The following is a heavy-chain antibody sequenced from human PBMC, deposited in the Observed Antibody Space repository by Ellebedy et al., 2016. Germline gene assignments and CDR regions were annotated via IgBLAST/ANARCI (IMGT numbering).Heavy chain of an antibody. Sequence: GESLKISCAASGFTFSSYWMHWVRQAPGKGLVWVSRINSDGSSTSYADSVKGRFTISRDNAKNTLYLQMNSLRAEDTALYYCAKGDDFWSGSPDYWGQGTLVTVSS. V-gene: IGHV3-74*01. CDR1: GFTFSSYW. CDR3: AKGDDFWSGSPDY. J-gene: IGHJ4*02. D-gene: IGHD3-3*01. CDR2: INSDGSST.